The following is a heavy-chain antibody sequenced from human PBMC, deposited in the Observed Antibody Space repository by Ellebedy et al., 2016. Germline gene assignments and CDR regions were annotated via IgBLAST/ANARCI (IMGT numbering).Heavy chain of an antibody. Sequence: GSLRLXCTVSGGSVVNYGAYWSWIRQPPGGGLEWIGYIYYSGSTKFNPSLKSRVTMSVDTSKNQFSLKLKSVTAADTATYYCARGLYFDSSGYFYWFDPWGQGTLVTVSS. CDR1: GGSVVNYGAY. J-gene: IGHJ5*02. CDR3: ARGLYFDSSGYFYWFDP. CDR2: IYYSGST. V-gene: IGHV4-61*08. D-gene: IGHD3-22*01.